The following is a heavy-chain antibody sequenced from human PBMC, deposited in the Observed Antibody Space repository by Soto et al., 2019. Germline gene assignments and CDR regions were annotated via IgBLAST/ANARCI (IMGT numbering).Heavy chain of an antibody. Sequence: GSLRLSCAASGFTFDDYGMSWVRQAPGKGLEWVSGINWNGGSTGYADSVKGRFTISRDNAKNSLYLQMNSLRAEDTALYYCARDLGFWSGWDPWGQGTLVTVSS. CDR3: ARDLGFWSGWDP. V-gene: IGHV3-20*04. J-gene: IGHJ5*02. CDR2: INWNGGST. D-gene: IGHD3-3*01. CDR1: GFTFDDYG.